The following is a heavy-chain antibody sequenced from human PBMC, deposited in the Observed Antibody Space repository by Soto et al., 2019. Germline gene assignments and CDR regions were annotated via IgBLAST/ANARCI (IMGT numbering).Heavy chain of an antibody. Sequence: EVQLVESGGGLIQPGGSLRLSCAASGFTVSSNYMSWVRQAPGKGLEWVSVIYSGGSTYYADSVKGRFTISRDNSKNTLYLKMTSLRAEDTAVYYCARDRVESGYPEYFQHWGQGTLVTVSS. V-gene: IGHV3-53*01. CDR1: GFTVSSNY. D-gene: IGHD3-22*01. J-gene: IGHJ1*01. CDR3: ARDRVESGYPEYFQH. CDR2: IYSGGST.